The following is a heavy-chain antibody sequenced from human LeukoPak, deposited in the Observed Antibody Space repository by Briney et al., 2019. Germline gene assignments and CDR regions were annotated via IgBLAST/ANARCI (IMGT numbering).Heavy chain of an antibody. D-gene: IGHD3-9*01. Sequence: VGSLRLSCAASGFTFSSYWMSWVRQAPGKGLEWVANIKQDGSEKYYVDSVKGRFTISRDNAKNSLYLQMNSLRAEDTAVYYCARHYDILTGAPSYYYGMDVWGQGTTVTVSS. CDR2: IKQDGSEK. V-gene: IGHV3-7*01. CDR3: ARHYDILTGAPSYYYGMDV. J-gene: IGHJ6*02. CDR1: GFTFSSYW.